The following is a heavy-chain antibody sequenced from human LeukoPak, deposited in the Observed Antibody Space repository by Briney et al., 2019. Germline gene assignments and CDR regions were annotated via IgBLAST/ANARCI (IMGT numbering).Heavy chain of an antibody. CDR1: GGSFSGYY. V-gene: IGHV4-34*01. D-gene: IGHD1-1*01. Sequence: SETLSLTCAVYGGSFSGYYRSWIRQPPGKGLEWIGEINHSGSTNYNPSLKSRVTISVDTSKNQFSLKLSSVTAADTAVYYCARATGAHDYWGQGTLVTVSS. CDR3: ARATGAHDY. CDR2: INHSGST. J-gene: IGHJ4*02.